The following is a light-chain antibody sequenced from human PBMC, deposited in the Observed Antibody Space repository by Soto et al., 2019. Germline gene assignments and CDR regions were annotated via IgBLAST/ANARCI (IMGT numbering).Light chain of an antibody. CDR2: LGS. V-gene: IGKV2-28*01. CDR3: MQALQTWT. J-gene: IGKJ1*01. CDR1: QSLLHSNGYNY. Sequence: DIVMTQSPLSLPVTPGEPASISCRSSQSLLHSNGYNYLDWYLQKPVQSPQLLIYLGSNRAPGVPDSVSGSGSGTDFTLKISRVEAEDVGVYYCMQALQTWTFGQGTKVEIK.